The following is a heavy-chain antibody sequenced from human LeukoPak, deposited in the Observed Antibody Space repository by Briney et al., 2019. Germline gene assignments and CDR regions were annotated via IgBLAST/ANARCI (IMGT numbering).Heavy chain of an antibody. Sequence: PSQTLSLTCAVSGGSISSGGYSWSWIRQPPGKGLEWIGYIYHSGSTYYNPSLKSRVTISVDRSKNQFSLKLSSVTAADTAVYYCAREDDYYYGMDVWGQGTTVTVSS. CDR3: AREDDYYYGMDV. J-gene: IGHJ6*02. CDR1: GGSISSGGYS. V-gene: IGHV4-30-2*01. CDR2: IYHSGST.